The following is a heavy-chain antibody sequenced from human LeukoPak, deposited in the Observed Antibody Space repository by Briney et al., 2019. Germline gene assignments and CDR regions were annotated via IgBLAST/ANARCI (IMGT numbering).Heavy chain of an antibody. CDR3: AKGRYYYDNSDAFEI. D-gene: IGHD3-22*01. CDR1: GFTFSSYA. CDR2: ISGSGSST. V-gene: IGHV3-23*01. J-gene: IGHJ3*02. Sequence: PGGSLRLSCAASGFTFSSYAMTWVRQAPGKGLEWVSGISGSGSSTYYADSVKGRFTISRDNSKNTLYLQMNSVRAEDTAVYHCAKGRYYYDNSDAFEIWGQGTMVTVSS.